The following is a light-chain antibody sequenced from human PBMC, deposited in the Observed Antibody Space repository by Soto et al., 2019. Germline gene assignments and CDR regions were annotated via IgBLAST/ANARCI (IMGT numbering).Light chain of an antibody. CDR2: EVS. CDR1: SSDVGGYNY. J-gene: IGLJ1*01. V-gene: IGLV2-14*01. Sequence: QSALTQPASVSGSPGQSIAISCTGTSSDVGGYNYVSWYQQHPGKAPKLMIHEVSTRPSGISGRFSGSKSGNTASLTISGLQADDEADYYCSSHTSYSTRVFGTGTQVTVL. CDR3: SSHTSYSTRV.